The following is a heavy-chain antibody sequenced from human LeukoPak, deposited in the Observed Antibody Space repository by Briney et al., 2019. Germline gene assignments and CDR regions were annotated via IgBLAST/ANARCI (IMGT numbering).Heavy chain of an antibody. CDR2: INQDGSEK. CDR1: EFTFSSYW. J-gene: IGHJ4*02. CDR3: ARRGGIAAAGTAVDY. V-gene: IGHV3-7*01. Sequence: GGSLRLSCEASEFTFSSYWMTWVRQAPGKGPEWLANINQDGSEKYYVDSVRGRFTISRDNAENTVYLQMNGLRAEDTAIYYCARRGGIAAAGTAVDYWGQGTLVTVSS. D-gene: IGHD6-13*01.